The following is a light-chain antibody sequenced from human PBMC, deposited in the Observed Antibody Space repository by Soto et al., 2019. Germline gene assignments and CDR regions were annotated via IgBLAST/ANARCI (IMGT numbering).Light chain of an antibody. CDR1: QSVRKY. J-gene: IGKJ2*03. CDR3: QQRSNLYG. CDR2: DAS. V-gene: IGKV3-11*01. Sequence: EIVLTQSPATLSLSPGERATLSCRASQSVRKYLAWYQQKPGQAPRLLIYDASNRATSIPARFSGSGSGTDFTLNISSLETEDFAVYYCQQRSNLYGFCQGTKLEIK.